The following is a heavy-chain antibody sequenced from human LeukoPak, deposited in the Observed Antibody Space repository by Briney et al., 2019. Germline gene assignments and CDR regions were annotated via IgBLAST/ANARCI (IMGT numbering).Heavy chain of an antibody. Sequence: GGSLRLSCAASGFTFSSYAMSWVRQAPGKGLEWVANIKEDGSEKNYVDSVKGRFTISRDNAKNSLYLQMNSLRAEDTAVYYCNMGDYGDYWGQGTLVTVSS. CDR1: GFTFSSYA. J-gene: IGHJ4*02. CDR2: IKEDGSEK. D-gene: IGHD2/OR15-2a*01. V-gene: IGHV3-7*01. CDR3: NMGDYGDY.